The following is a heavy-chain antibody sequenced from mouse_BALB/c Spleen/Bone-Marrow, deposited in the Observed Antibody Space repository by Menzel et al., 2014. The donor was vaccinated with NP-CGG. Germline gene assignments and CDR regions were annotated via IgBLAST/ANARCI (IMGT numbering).Heavy chain of an antibody. CDR2: IDPFNGGT. Sequence: VQLQQSGPELMKPGASVKISCKASGYSFTSYYMHWVKQSHRKSLEWIGYIDPFNGGTSYNQKFKGKATLTVDKSSNXPSMIPSTLTPEAPEVYYCERANDFLDYWGQGSPPPVSP. D-gene: IGHD2-4*01. CDR1: GYSFTSYY. J-gene: IGHJ2*01. V-gene: IGHV1S135*01. CDR3: ERANDFLDY.